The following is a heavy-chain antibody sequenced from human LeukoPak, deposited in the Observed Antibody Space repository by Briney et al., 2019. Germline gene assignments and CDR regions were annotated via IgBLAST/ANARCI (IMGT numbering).Heavy chain of an antibody. CDR1: GFTFSSYA. Sequence: GGSLRLSCAASGFTFSSYAVSWVRQAPGRGLEWVSAISGSGGSTYYADSVKGRFTISRDNSKNTLYLQMNSLRAEDTAVYYCAKDGKTYYYDSSGYSPEPFDYWGQGTLVTVSS. J-gene: IGHJ4*02. D-gene: IGHD3-22*01. CDR2: ISGSGGST. CDR3: AKDGKTYYYDSSGYSPEPFDY. V-gene: IGHV3-23*01.